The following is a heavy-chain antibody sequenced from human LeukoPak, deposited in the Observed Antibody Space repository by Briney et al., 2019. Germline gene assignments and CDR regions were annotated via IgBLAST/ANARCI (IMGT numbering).Heavy chain of an antibody. V-gene: IGHV3-64D*06. CDR1: GFTFSSYA. D-gene: IGHD6-13*01. Sequence: QPGGSLRLSCSASGFTFSSYAMHWVRQAPGKGLEYVSAISSNGGSTYYADSVKGRFTISRDNSKNTLYLQMGSLRAEDTAVYYCVKGEQQLAHNYFDYWGQGTLVTVSS. CDR3: VKGEQQLAHNYFDY. CDR2: ISSNGGST. J-gene: IGHJ4*02.